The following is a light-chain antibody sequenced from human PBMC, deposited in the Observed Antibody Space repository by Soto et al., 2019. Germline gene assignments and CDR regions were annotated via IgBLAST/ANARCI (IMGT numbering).Light chain of an antibody. V-gene: IGKV3-15*01. CDR2: GAS. CDR1: QSVGIN. J-gene: IGKJ1*01. Sequence: EVLMAPSPYTLSVSPGERAPLSCRASQSVGINLAWYQQKPGQAPRILIYGASTRATGVPARFSGSGSGTEFTLTISSLQSEDFAVYYCQQYDSSPKTFGQGTKVAIK. CDR3: QQYDSSPKT.